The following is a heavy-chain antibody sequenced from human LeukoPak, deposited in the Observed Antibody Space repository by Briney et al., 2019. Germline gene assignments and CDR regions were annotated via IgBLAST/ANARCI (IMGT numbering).Heavy chain of an antibody. D-gene: IGHD7-27*01. CDR2: ISGSGGST. Sequence: GGTLRLSCAASGFTFSSYGMSWVRQAPGKGLEWVSAISGSGGSTYYADSVKGRFTISRDNSENTLYLQMNSLRAEDTAVYYCAKDGMGIRPHYWGQGTLVTVSS. V-gene: IGHV3-23*01. J-gene: IGHJ4*02. CDR1: GFTFSSYG. CDR3: AKDGMGIRPHY.